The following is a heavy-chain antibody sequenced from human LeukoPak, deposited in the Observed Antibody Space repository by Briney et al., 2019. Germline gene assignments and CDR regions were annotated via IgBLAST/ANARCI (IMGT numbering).Heavy chain of an antibody. CDR1: RYTFTSYD. D-gene: IGHD3-10*01. V-gene: IGHV1-8*01. J-gene: IGHJ3*02. CDR2: MNPNSGNT. CDR3: ARASPDYGSGTHYAFDI. Sequence: GASVKVSCKASRYTFTSYDINWVRQATGQGLEWMGWMNPNSGNTGYAQKFPGRVTMTRDTSISTAYMELSSLRSEDTAVYYCARASPDYGSGTHYAFDIWGQGTMVTVSS.